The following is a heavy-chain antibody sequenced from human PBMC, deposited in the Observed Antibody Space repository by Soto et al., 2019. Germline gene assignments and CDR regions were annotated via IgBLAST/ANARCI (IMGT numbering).Heavy chain of an antibody. CDR2: IYYIGST. V-gene: IGHV4-31*03. J-gene: IGHJ6*02. CDR1: GGSISSGVYY. CDR3: ARGDYYYYYGMDV. Sequence: SETLSLTCTVSGGSISSGVYYWSWIRHHPGNGLEWIGYIYYIGSTYYNPSLKSRVTISVDTSKNQFSLKLSSVTAADTAVYYCARGDYYYYYGMDVWGQGTTVTVSS.